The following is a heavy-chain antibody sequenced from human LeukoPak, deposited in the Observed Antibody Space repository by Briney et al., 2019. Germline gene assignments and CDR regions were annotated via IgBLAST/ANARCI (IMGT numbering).Heavy chain of an antibody. J-gene: IGHJ4*02. CDR1: GFTFSSYA. D-gene: IGHD6-19*01. CDR3: ARYGGWCGVPGLYIDY. Sequence: GRSLRLSCAASGFTFSSYAMHWVRQAPGKGLEWVAVISYDGSNKYYADSVKGRFTISRDNSKNTLYLQMNSLRAEDTAVYYCARYGGWCGVPGLYIDYWGQGTLVTVSS. V-gene: IGHV3-30*04. CDR2: ISYDGSNK.